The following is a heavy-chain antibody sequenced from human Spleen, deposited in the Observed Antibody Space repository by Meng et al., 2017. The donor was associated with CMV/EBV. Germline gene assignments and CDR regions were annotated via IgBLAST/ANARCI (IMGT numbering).Heavy chain of an antibody. CDR2: TRYDGSNK. V-gene: IGHV3-30*02. D-gene: IGHD3-22*01. J-gene: IGHJ3*01. CDR3: GKDRAGYYDKGAASDF. Sequence: GESLKISCAASGFTFDTYGMHWVRQAPGKGLEWVAFTRYDGSNKYHADSVKGRFTISRDNSKNTLYLQMDSLRTEDTALYYCGKDRAGYYDKGAASDFWGQGTMVTVSS. CDR1: GFTFDTYG.